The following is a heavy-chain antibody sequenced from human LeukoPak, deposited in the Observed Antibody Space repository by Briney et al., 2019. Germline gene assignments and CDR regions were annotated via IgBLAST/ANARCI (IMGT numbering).Heavy chain of an antibody. J-gene: IGHJ4*02. CDR2: IYPSGST. Sequence: SETLYLTCSVSGGSISSDYWSWIRQPAGKGLEWIGRIYPSGSTNYNPSLKSRVTMSVDTSKNQFSLKLSSVTAADAAVYYCARTSPRAATFDSWGQGTLVTVSS. D-gene: IGHD2-15*01. CDR3: ARTSPRAATFDS. CDR1: GGSISSDY. V-gene: IGHV4-4*07.